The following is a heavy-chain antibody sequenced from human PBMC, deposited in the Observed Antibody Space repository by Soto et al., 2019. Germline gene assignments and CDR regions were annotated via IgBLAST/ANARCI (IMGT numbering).Heavy chain of an antibody. Sequence: GSGPTLVNPTQTLTLTCTFSWFSLSTSGMCVSWIRQPPGKALEWLALIDWGDEKYYSTSLKTRLTISKDTSKNQVVLTMTNMDPVDTATYYCARIRNTRGSGWYYFDYWGQGTLVTVSS. J-gene: IGHJ4*02. V-gene: IGHV2-70*01. D-gene: IGHD6-19*01. CDR1: WFSLSTSGMC. CDR3: ARIRNTRGSGWYYFDY. CDR2: IDWGDEK.